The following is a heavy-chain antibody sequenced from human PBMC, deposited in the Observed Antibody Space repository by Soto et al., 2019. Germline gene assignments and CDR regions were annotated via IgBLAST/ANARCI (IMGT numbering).Heavy chain of an antibody. D-gene: IGHD3-10*01. CDR1: GYSFISDW. CDR2: IYSGDSDT. V-gene: IGHV5-51*01. Sequence: GESLKISCKGSGYSFISDWIALVRQKPGKGLEWMGIIYSGDSDTRYSPSFQGQVTISADNSITTVYLQWSSLKASDTAMYYCARVASSRKDFYGSGSYQLYYYYGMDVWGQGTTVTVSS. J-gene: IGHJ6*02. CDR3: ARVASSRKDFYGSGSYQLYYYYGMDV.